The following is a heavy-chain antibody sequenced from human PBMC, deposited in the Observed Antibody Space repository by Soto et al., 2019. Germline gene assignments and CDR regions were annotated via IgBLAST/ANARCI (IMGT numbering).Heavy chain of an antibody. CDR3: ASTPYDFWSGYYLDY. D-gene: IGHD3-3*01. CDR1: GDSISSYY. Sequence: PSETLSLTCTVSGDSISSYYWNWIRQPPGKELEWIGYIYYSGSTNYNPSLKSRVTISVDTSKNQFSLKLSSVTAADTAVYYCASTPYDFWSGYYLDYWGQGTLVTVSS. V-gene: IGHV4-59*01. J-gene: IGHJ4*02. CDR2: IYYSGST.